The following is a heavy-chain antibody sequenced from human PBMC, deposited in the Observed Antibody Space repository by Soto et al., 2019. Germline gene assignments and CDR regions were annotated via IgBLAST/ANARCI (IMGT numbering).Heavy chain of an antibody. V-gene: IGHV3-53*05. J-gene: IGHJ4*02. CDR3: AKGPNYGSGSYYSY. D-gene: IGHD3-10*01. CDR2: IYSGGST. Sequence: EVQLVETGGGLIQPGGSLRLSCAASGFTVSSNYMSWVRQAPGKGLEWVSVIYSGGSTYYADSVKGRFTISRDNSKNTLYLQMNSLRAEDTAVYYCAKGPNYGSGSYYSYWGQGTLVTVSS. CDR1: GFTVSSNY.